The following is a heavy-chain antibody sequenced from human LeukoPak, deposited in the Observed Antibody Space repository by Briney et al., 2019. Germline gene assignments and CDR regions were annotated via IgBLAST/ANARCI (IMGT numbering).Heavy chain of an antibody. J-gene: IGHJ6*02. CDR3: ARDTLEYSSSVSTYYYYGMDV. CDR2: IIPIFGTA. Sequence: SVKVSCKASGGTFISYAISWVRQAPGQGLEWMGGIIPIFGTANYAQKFQGRVTITADESTSTAYMELSSLRSEDTAVYYCARDTLEYSSSVSTYYYYGMDVWGQGTTVTVSS. CDR1: GGTFISYA. D-gene: IGHD6-6*01. V-gene: IGHV1-69*13.